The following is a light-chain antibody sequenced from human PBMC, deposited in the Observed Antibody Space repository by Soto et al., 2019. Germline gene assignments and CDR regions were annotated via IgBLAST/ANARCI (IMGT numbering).Light chain of an antibody. CDR1: TSNLGNND. V-gene: IGLV1-51*01. CDR2: DTD. J-gene: IGLJ2*01. Sequence: QSALTQPPSVSAAPGQKVTISCSGSTSNLGNNDVSWYQHVPGTAPKLLIFDTDRRPSGIPDRFSGSKSGTSATLGITGLQTGDEADYYCGTWDSSLHAGVFGGGTKVTVL. CDR3: GTWDSSLHAGV.